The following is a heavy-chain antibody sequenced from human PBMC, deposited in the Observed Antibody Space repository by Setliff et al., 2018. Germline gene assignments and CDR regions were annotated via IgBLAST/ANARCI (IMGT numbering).Heavy chain of an antibody. CDR2: ISSGSTI. Sequence: PGGSLRLSCAASGFTFSSYEMNWVRQAPGKGLEWVSYISSGSTIYYADSVKGRFTISRDNAKNSLYLQMNSLRAEDTAVYYCAGDFAGDLWGDAFDIWGQGTMVTVSS. V-gene: IGHV3-48*03. CDR1: GFTFSSYE. D-gene: IGHD7-27*01. CDR3: AGDFAGDLWGDAFDI. J-gene: IGHJ3*02.